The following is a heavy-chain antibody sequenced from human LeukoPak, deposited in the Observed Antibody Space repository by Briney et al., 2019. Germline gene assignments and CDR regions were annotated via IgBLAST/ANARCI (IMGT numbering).Heavy chain of an antibody. J-gene: IGHJ3*02. V-gene: IGHV4-59*08. CDR2: IYYGGST. Sequence: PSETLSLTCTVSGGSISSYYWSWIRQPPGKGLEWIGYIYYGGSTNYNPSLKSRVTISVDTSKNQFSLKLSSVTAADTAVYYCASFGDTRAFDIWGQGTMVTVSS. CDR3: ASFGDTRAFDI. D-gene: IGHD3-10*01. CDR1: GGSISSYY.